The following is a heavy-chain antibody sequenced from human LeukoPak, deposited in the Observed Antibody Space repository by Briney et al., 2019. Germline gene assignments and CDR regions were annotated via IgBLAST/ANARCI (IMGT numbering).Heavy chain of an antibody. D-gene: IGHD1-26*01. J-gene: IGHJ4*02. CDR3: AKAIVPYHYLDY. V-gene: IGHV3-23*01. CDR2: ISDSGGRT. CDR1: GFTFSSYDFSNYA. Sequence: GGSLRLSCAASGFTFSSYDFSNYAMSWVRQAPGKGLEWVSAISDSGGRTYYADSVKGRFTISRDNSKNTLYLQMNSLRAEDTAVYFCAKAIVPYHYLDYWGQGTLVTVSS.